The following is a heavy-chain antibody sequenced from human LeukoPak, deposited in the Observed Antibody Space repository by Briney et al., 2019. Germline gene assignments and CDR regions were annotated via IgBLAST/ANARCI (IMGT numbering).Heavy chain of an antibody. J-gene: IGHJ4*02. CDR3: ARDRCSGGSCSFDY. CDR2: IIPIFGTA. CDR1: GGTFSSYA. D-gene: IGHD2-15*01. V-gene: IGHV1-69*01. Sequence: SVKVSCKASGGTFSSYAISWVRQAPGQGLEWMGGIIPIFGTANYAQKFQGRVTITADESTSTAYMELSSLRSEDTAVYYCARDRCSGGSCSFDYWGQGTLVTVSS.